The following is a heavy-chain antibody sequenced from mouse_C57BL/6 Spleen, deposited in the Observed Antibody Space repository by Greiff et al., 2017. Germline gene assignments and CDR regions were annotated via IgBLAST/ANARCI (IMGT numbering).Heavy chain of an antibody. CDR2: IWRGGST. D-gene: IGHD2-1*01. V-gene: IGHV2-5*01. J-gene: IGHJ4*01. Sequence: VQLQQPGPGLVQPSQSLSITCTVSGFSLTSYGVHWVRQSPGKGLEWLGVIWRGGSTDYNAAFISRLSITKDNSKSQVFFKMNSLQADDTAIYYVAKTDGNGAMDYWGQGTSVTVSS. CDR1: GFSLTSYG. CDR3: AKTDGNGAMDY.